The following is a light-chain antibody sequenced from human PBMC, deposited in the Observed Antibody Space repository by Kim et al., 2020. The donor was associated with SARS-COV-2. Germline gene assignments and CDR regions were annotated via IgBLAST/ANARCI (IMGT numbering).Light chain of an antibody. CDR2: AAS. J-gene: IGKJ1*01. CDR1: QNIGTS. V-gene: IGKV1-39*01. Sequence: LTASVGDRVTMTCRARQNIGTSLNWYQQRPGSPPKLLIYAASSLHSGVPSRFSGSGSGTDFTFNITSLQPEDFATYYCQQSFADWTFGQGTKLEI. CDR3: QQSFADWT.